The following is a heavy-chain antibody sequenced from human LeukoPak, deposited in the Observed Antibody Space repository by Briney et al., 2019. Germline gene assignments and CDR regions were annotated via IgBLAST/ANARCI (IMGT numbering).Heavy chain of an antibody. CDR2: ISSSSSTI. V-gene: IGHV3-48*01. CDR1: GFTSSSYS. Sequence: PGGSLRPSCAASGFTSSSYSMNWVRQAPGKGLEWVSYISSSSSTIYYADSVKGRFTISRDNAKNSLYLQMNSLRAEDTAVYYCARSGWAGFDYWGQGTLVTVSS. D-gene: IGHD6-19*01. J-gene: IGHJ4*02. CDR3: ARSGWAGFDY.